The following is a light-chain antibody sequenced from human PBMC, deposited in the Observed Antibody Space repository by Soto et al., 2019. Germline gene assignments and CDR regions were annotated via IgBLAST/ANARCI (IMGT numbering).Light chain of an antibody. Sequence: TQSAAALSVSQGERATLSCRASQSVSRYLAWYQQTPGQAPRLLIYDASTRATGIPARFSGSGSGTDFTLTISRLEPEDFAVYYCQQYGSSRSWTFGQGTKVDI. CDR1: QSVSRY. CDR3: QQYGSSRSWT. CDR2: DAS. J-gene: IGKJ1*01. V-gene: IGKV3-20*01.